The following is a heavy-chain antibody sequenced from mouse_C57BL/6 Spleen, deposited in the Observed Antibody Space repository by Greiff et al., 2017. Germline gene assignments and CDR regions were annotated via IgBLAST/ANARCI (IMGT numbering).Heavy chain of an antibody. CDR3: ARFSSYFDD. V-gene: IGHV1-47*01. J-gene: IGHJ2*01. D-gene: IGHD1-1*01. Sequence: VQLQQPGAELVKPGASVKLSCKASGYTFTTYSMNWVKQNPGQGLEWIGNFHPYNDDTKYNEKFKGKATLTVEKSSSTVYLELSRLTSDDSVVYYCARFSSYFDDWGQGTTLTVTS. CDR1: GYTFTTYS. CDR2: FHPYNDDT.